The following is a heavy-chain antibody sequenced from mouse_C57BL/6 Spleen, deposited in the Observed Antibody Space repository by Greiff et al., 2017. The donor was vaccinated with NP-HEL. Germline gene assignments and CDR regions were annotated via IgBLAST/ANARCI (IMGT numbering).Heavy chain of an antibody. CDR2: INPSTGGT. V-gene: IGHV1-42*01. J-gene: IGHJ3*01. Sequence: VQLKESGPELVKPGASVKISCKASGYSFTGYYMNWVKQSPEKSLEWIGEINPSTGGTTYNQKFKAKATLTVDKSSSTAYMQLKSLTSEDSAVYYCARGTAQAPFAYWGQGTLVTVSA. CDR1: GYSFTGYY. D-gene: IGHD3-2*02. CDR3: ARGTAQAPFAY.